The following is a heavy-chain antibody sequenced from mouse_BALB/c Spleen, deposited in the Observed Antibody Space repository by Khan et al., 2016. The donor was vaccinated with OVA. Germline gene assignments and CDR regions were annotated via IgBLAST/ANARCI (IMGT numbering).Heavy chain of an antibody. CDR3: ARSVTITTVVATDFDY. D-gene: IGHD1-1*01. CDR2: ISYSGRT. J-gene: IGHJ2*01. V-gene: IGHV3-2*02. CDR1: GYSITSDYA. Sequence: VQLKESGPGLVKPSQSLSLTCTVTGYSITSDYAWNWIRQFPGNKLEWMGYISYSGRTSYNPSLKSRISITRDTSKNQFFLQFNSVTTEDTATYYCARSVTITTVVATDFDYWGQGTTLTFSS.